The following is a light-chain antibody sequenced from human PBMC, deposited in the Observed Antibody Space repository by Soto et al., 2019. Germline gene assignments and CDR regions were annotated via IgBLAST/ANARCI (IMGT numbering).Light chain of an antibody. J-gene: IGKJ1*01. CDR3: QLYNNWPPT. CDR2: GAS. Sequence: EIVMTQSPATLSVSPGERATLSCRASQSVSSNLDWYQQKPGQAPRLLIYGASTRATGSPARFSGSGSGTEFTLTISGLQSEDFAVYYCQLYNNWPPTFGRGTKVEIK. V-gene: IGKV3-15*01. CDR1: QSVSSN.